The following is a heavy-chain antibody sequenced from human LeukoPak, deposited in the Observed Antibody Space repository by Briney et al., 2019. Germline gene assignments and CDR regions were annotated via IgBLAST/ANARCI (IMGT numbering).Heavy chain of an antibody. Sequence: PSETLSLTCTVSGGSISSYYWSWIRQPPGKGLEWIGYIYYSGSTNYNPSLKSRVTISVDTSKNQFSLKLSSVTAADTAVYYCARGSYCSSGSCYGDYYYYGMDVWGQGTTVTVSS. CDR2: IYYSGST. J-gene: IGHJ6*02. V-gene: IGHV4-59*01. CDR3: ARGSYCSSGSCYGDYYYYGMDV. D-gene: IGHD2-15*01. CDR1: GGSISSYY.